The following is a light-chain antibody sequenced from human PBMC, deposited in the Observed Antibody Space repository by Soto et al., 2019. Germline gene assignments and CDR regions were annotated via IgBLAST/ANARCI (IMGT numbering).Light chain of an antibody. Sequence: QSALTQPASVSGSPGQSITISCTGTSSDIGGHNDVSWYQQHPGKAPKLLIYGVSNRPSGVSYRFTASKSGNTASLTISGLQAVDESDYYCCSYTSNITPYVFGTGTKLTVL. CDR3: CSYTSNITPYV. CDR1: SSDIGGHND. CDR2: GVS. J-gene: IGLJ1*01. V-gene: IGLV2-14*01.